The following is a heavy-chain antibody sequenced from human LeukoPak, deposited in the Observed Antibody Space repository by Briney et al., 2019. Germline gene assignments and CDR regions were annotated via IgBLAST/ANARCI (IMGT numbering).Heavy chain of an antibody. D-gene: IGHD2-2*01. CDR1: GGSFSGYY. V-gene: IGHV4-34*01. CDR3: AREVVVPAASFDY. J-gene: IGHJ4*02. CDR2: INHSGST. Sequence: SETQSLTCAVYGGSFSGYYWSWIRQPPGKGLEWIGEINHSGSTNYNPSLKSRVTISVDTSKNQFSLKLSSVTAADTAVYYCAREVVVPAASFDYWGQGTLVTVSS.